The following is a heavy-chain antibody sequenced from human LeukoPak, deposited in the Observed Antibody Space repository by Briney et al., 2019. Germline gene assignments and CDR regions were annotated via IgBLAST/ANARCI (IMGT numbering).Heavy chain of an antibody. Sequence: ASVKVSCKVSGYTLTELSMHWVRQAPGKGLEWMGGFDLEDGETIYAQKFQGRVTMTEDTSTDTAYMELSSLRSEDTAVYYCATLAMYDYSPGVFDYWGQGTLVTVSS. J-gene: IGHJ4*02. CDR3: ATLAMYDYSPGVFDY. CDR1: GYTLTELS. CDR2: FDLEDGET. D-gene: IGHD2-15*01. V-gene: IGHV1-24*01.